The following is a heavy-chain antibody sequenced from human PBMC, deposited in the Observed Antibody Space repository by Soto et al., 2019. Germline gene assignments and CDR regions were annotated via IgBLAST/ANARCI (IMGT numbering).Heavy chain of an antibody. V-gene: IGHV5-10-1*01. CDR2: IDPSDSYT. CDR3: ARLSPTWGYYYGMDV. J-gene: IGHJ6*02. Sequence: PGESLKISCKGSGYSFTSYWISWVRQMPGKGLEWMGRIDPSDSYTNYSPSFQGHVTISADKSISTAYLQWSSLKASDTAMYYCARLSPTWGYYYGMDVWGQGTTVTVSS. CDR1: GYSFTSYW. D-gene: IGHD1-26*01.